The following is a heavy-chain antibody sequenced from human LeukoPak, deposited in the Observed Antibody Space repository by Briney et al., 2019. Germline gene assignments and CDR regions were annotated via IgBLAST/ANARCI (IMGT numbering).Heavy chain of an antibody. V-gene: IGHV3-23*01. CDR3: AKGDGYNPESAFDI. CDR1: GFTFSSHA. D-gene: IGHD5-24*01. Sequence: GGSLRLSCAASGFTFSSHAMSWVRQAPGKGLEWVSAISGSGGSTYYADSVKGRFTISRDNSKNTLYLQMNSLRAEDTAVYYCAKGDGYNPESAFDIWAKGQWSPSLQ. CDR2: ISGSGGST. J-gene: IGHJ3*02.